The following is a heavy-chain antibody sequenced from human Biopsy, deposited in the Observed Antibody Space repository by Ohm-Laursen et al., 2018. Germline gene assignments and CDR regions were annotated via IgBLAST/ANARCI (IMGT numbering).Heavy chain of an antibody. CDR1: GYSISSDYR. V-gene: IGHV4-38-2*01. CDR2: IFKDGNT. J-gene: IGHJ4*02. Sequence: PSQTLSLTCAVSGYSISSDYRWGWIRQAPGKTLEWLGNIFKDGNTHYNPSLRSRLIISIDTSKNQLSLMMTSVSGADTAVYFCARVGSGWAPFDKWGPGTLVTVSS. CDR3: ARVGSGWAPFDK. D-gene: IGHD6-19*01.